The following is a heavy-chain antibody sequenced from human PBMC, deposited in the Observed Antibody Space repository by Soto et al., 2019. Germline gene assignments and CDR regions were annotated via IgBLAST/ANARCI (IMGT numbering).Heavy chain of an antibody. Sequence: QVQLVQSGAEVKKPGASVKVSCWTSGYMFTSYEINWVRQAPGQGLEWMGWMNPNTGSTGYAQKFQGRVTMTRSTSLSTAYMELGSLTSDDTAVYYCARGVRVVRAYHYYYMDVWGQGTTVIVSS. CDR1: GYMFTSYE. CDR3: ARGVRVVRAYHYYYMDV. CDR2: MNPNTGST. D-gene: IGHD3-10*01. J-gene: IGHJ6*03. V-gene: IGHV1-8*01.